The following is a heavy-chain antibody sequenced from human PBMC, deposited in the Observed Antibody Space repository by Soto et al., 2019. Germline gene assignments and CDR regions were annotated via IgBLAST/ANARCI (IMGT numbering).Heavy chain of an antibody. V-gene: IGHV3-30*18. CDR3: AKVPPRYYYDSSGYFPNESYFDY. D-gene: IGHD3-22*01. CDR1: GFTFSSYG. Sequence: QVQLVESGGGVVQPGRSLRLSCAASGFTFSSYGMHWVRQAAGKGLEWVAVISYDGSNKYYADSVKGRFTISRDNSKNTLYLQMNSLRAEDTAVYYCAKVPPRYYYDSSGYFPNESYFDYWGQGTLVTVSS. CDR2: ISYDGSNK. J-gene: IGHJ4*02.